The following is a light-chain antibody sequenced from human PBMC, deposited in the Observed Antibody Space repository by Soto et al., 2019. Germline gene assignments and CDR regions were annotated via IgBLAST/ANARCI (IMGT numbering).Light chain of an antibody. CDR1: QDIRSS. Sequence: EIVMTHSPATLSVSPWEIVTLSCRASQDIRSSLAWYQQKPGQAPRLLIYRASTRATGVPARFSGSGSGTEFTLTISSLQSEDVSVYFCQHYNFWPHTFGQGTRLEIK. V-gene: IGKV3-15*01. CDR3: QHYNFWPHT. J-gene: IGKJ5*01. CDR2: RAS.